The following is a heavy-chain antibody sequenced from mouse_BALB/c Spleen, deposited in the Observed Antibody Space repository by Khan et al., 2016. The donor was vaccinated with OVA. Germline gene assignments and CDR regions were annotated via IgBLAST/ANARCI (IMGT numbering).Heavy chain of an antibody. J-gene: IGHJ2*01. Sequence: EVELVESGGGLVKPGGSLKLSCAASGFTFNNYAMSWVRQTPEKRLEWVATISSGGSYTNYPDSVKGRFTISRDNAKNTLYLQMSSLRSEDTAMYYCARTPGYYGSNYFDYCGQGSTLTVSS. CDR2: ISSGGSYT. D-gene: IGHD1-1*01. CDR3: ARTPGYYGSNYFDY. CDR1: GFTFNNYA. V-gene: IGHV5-9-3*01.